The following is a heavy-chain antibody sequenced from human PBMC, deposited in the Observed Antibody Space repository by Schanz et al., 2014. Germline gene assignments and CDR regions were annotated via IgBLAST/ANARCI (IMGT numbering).Heavy chain of an antibody. J-gene: IGHJ3*02. CDR2: MSGSGSTA. CDR1: GFTFFGSFA. Sequence: VQLVESGGGVVRPGGSLRLSCVASGFTFFGSFAMSWVRQAPGKGLEWVSGMSGSGSTADYADSVKGRFTISRDNSKNTVYLEMNNVRVDDTAVYYCAKGVGGGLLLGSTFDNWGQGTMVTVTS. D-gene: IGHD3-16*01. V-gene: IGHV3-23*04. CDR3: AKGVGGGLLLGSTFDN.